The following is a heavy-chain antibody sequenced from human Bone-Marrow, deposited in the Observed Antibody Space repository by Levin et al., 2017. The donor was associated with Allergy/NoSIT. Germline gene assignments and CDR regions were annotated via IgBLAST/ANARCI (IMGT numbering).Heavy chain of an antibody. CDR1: GFSLSTSGMC. Sequence: QTLSLTCTFSGFSLSTSGMCVSWIRQPPGKALEWLALIDWDDDKYYSTSLKTRLTISKDTSKNQVVLTMTNMDPVDTATYYCARIAYPPGVLAVAGTGWFDPWGQGTLVTVSS. CDR2: IDWDDDK. V-gene: IGHV2-70*01. D-gene: IGHD6-19*01. CDR3: ARIAYPPGVLAVAGTGWFDP. J-gene: IGHJ5*02.